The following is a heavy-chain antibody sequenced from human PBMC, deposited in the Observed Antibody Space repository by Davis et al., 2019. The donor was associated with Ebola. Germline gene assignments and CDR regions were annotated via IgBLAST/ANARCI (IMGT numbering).Heavy chain of an antibody. Sequence: GVLKISCAASGFTFSSYWMSWVRQAPGKGLEWVANIKQDGSENYYVDSVKGRFTISRDNAKNSLYLQMNSLGAEDTAVYYCARGQDDSSGYYIYYYYGMDVWGQGTTVTVSS. J-gene: IGHJ6*02. CDR2: IKQDGSEN. CDR1: GFTFSSYW. D-gene: IGHD3-22*01. CDR3: ARGQDDSSGYYIYYYYGMDV. V-gene: IGHV3-7*03.